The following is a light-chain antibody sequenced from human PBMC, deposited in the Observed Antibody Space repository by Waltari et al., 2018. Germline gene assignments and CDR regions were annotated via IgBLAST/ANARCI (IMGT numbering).Light chain of an antibody. CDR1: ERIGTY. V-gene: IGKV1-39*01. J-gene: IGKJ1*01. CDR3: QQSYAIPLA. Sequence: DIQMTQSPSSMFASVGDRVTITCRASERIGTYLNWYQQKPGKAPNLLIYAVSNLPSAVPSRFSASGSERDFSLTISSLQPEDSATYYCQQSYAIPLAFGQGTKVEIK. CDR2: AVS.